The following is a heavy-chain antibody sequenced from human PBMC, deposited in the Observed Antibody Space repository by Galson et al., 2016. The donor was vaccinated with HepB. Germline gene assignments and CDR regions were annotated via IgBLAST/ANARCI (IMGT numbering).Heavy chain of an antibody. CDR2: IKQDGSEK. V-gene: IGHV3-7*03. CDR1: GFTLSSYW. J-gene: IGHJ4*02. CDR3: AKESGLWNVKTDFDY. D-gene: IGHD1-1*01. Sequence: SLRLSCAVSGFTLSSYWMSWVRQAPGKGLEWVANIKQDGSEKYYVDSVKGRFTISRDNSKNTLYLQMNSLRADDTAVYYCAKESGLWNVKTDFDYWGQGTVVTVSS.